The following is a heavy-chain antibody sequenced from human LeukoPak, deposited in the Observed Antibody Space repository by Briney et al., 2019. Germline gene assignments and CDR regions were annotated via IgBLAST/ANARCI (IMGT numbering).Heavy chain of an antibody. J-gene: IGHJ6*03. V-gene: IGHV4-39*01. D-gene: IGHD3-9*01. Sequence: SETLSLTCTVSGGSISNSSYYWGWIRQPPGKGLEWIGSIYYSGSTYYNPSLPSLKSRVTISVDTSKNQFSLKLSSVTAADTAVYYCANYDILTGYETYYYYMDVWGKGTTVTISS. CDR3: ANYDILTGYETYYYYMDV. CDR2: IYYSGST. CDR1: GGSISNSSYY.